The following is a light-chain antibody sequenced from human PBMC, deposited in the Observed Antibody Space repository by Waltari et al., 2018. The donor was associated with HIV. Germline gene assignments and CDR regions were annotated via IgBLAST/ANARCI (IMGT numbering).Light chain of an antibody. J-gene: IGLJ3*02. CDR3: QTWGTGVQV. CDR1: SGHTRYA. CDR2: VYSDGSH. V-gene: IGLV4-69*02. Sequence: QLVLTQSPSASAYLAASVKLTCTLSSGHTRYAIAWHQQQPEKGPRYLMKVYSDGSHSKGDGIPCRFSGSSSGAERYLTISSLQSEDEAEYYCQTWGTGVQVFGGGTKLTVL.